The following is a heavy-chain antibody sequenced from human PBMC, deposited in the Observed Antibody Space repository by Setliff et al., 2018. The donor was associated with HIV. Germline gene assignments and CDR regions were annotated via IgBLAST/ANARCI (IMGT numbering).Heavy chain of an antibody. J-gene: IGHJ3*02. D-gene: IGHD3-9*01. V-gene: IGHV1-18*01. CDR3: AREYDVLTGYYISAFDI. CDR2: ISTAFGNI. Sequence: ASVKVSCKASGYTFSTYNMDWVRQAPGQGLEWMGSISTAFGNIDFAQKFQDRVTMTTDTATSTVYMELSRLRSDDTAVYYCAREYDVLTGYYISAFDIWGQGTMVTVSS. CDR1: GYTFSTYN.